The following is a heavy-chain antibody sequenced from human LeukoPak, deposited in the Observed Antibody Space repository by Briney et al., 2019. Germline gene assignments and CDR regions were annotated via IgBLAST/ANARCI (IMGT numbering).Heavy chain of an antibody. D-gene: IGHD6-19*01. J-gene: IGHJ4*02. CDR2: INHSGST. V-gene: IGHV4-34*01. CDR3: TSSPDSSGWQFDY. Sequence: PSETLSLTCAVYGGSFSGYYWSWIRQPPGKGLEWIGEINHSGSTNYNPSLKSRVTISVDTSKNQFSLRLSSVTAADTAVYYCTSSPDSSGWQFDYWGQGTLVTVSS. CDR1: GGSFSGYY.